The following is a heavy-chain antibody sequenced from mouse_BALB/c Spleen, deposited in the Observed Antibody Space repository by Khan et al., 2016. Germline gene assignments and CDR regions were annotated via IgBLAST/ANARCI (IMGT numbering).Heavy chain of an antibody. CDR1: GYTFTNYG. CDR2: INTYTGEP. CDR3: ASGGNYEDYFDY. D-gene: IGHD2-1*01. V-gene: IGHV9-3-1*01. J-gene: IGHJ2*01. Sequence: LVESGPELKKPGETVKISCKASGYTFTNYGMNWVKQAPGKGLKWMGWINTYTGEPTYADDFKGRFAFSLETSASTAYLQINNLKNEDTATYFCASGGNYEDYFDYWGQGTTLTVSS.